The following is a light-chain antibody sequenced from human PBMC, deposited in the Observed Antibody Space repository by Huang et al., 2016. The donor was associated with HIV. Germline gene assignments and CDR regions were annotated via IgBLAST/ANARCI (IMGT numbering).Light chain of an antibody. J-gene: IGKJ5*01. V-gene: IGKV3-20*01. CDR2: GAS. Sequence: EIVLTQSPGTLSLFPGERATLSCRASQSVSSSYLAWYQQKPGQAPRLLIYGASNGATGNPARFSGSGSGTDFTLTISRVEPEDFAVYYCQQYGGSPITFGQGTRLEIK. CDR3: QQYGGSPIT. CDR1: QSVSSSY.